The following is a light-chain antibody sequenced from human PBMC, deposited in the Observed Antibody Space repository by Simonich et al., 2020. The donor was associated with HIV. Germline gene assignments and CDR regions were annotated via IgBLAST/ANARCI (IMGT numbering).Light chain of an antibody. Sequence: DIVMTQSPDSLAVSLGERATINCKSSRNILYSSNNKNYLAWYQQKPGQPPNLLIYWASTRESGVPDRFSASGSGPDFTLTISSLQAEDVAVYYCQQYYTTPPTFGQGTKVEIK. CDR2: WAS. CDR1: RNILYSSNNKNY. V-gene: IGKV4-1*01. J-gene: IGKJ1*01. CDR3: QQYYTTPPT.